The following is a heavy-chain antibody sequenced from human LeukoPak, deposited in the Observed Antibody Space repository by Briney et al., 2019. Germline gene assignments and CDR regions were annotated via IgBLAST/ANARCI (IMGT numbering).Heavy chain of an antibody. CDR1: RGTFSSYA. Sequence: GASVKVSCKASRGTFSSYAISWVRQAPGQGLEWMGGIIPIFGTAIYAQKLQGRVTITADDSTSTAYMELSSLRSEDTAVYYCARGYRNWNDKVLAYWGQGTLVTVSS. J-gene: IGHJ4*02. D-gene: IGHD1-1*01. V-gene: IGHV1-69*13. CDR2: IIPIFGTA. CDR3: ARGYRNWNDKVLAY.